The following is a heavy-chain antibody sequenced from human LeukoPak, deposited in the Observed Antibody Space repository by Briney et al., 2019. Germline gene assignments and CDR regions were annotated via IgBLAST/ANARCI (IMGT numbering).Heavy chain of an antibody. Sequence: SETLSLTCAVYGGPFSGYYWSWIRQPPGKGLEWIGEINHSGSTNYNPSLKSRVTISVDTSKNQFSLKLSSVTAADTAVYYCARGPNYYDSSGHKLFDYWGQGTLVTVSS. D-gene: IGHD3-22*01. CDR3: ARGPNYYDSSGHKLFDY. J-gene: IGHJ4*02. V-gene: IGHV4-34*01. CDR1: GGPFSGYY. CDR2: INHSGST.